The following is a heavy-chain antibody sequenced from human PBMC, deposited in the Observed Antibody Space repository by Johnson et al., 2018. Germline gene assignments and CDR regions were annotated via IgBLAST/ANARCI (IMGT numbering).Heavy chain of an antibody. J-gene: IGHJ6*02. CDR3: ARALYGDYGIYYYYYGMDV. Sequence: QVQLQQWGAGLLKPSETLSLTCAVYGGSFSGYYWSWIRQPPGKGLEWIGEINHSGSTNYNPSLKSRVTISLDTSKNQFSLKLNSVTAAATAVYYCARALYGDYGIYYYYYGMDVWGQGTTVTVSS. CDR2: INHSGST. CDR1: GGSFSGYY. V-gene: IGHV4-34*01. D-gene: IGHD4-17*01.